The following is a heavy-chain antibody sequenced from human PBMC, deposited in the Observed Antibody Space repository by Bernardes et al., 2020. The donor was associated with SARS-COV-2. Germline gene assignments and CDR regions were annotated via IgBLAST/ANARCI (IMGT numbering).Heavy chain of an antibody. CDR3: ARWNTISLPFNFDF. D-gene: IGHD3-3*01. Sequence: SETLRLTCTVSGASVALNYWSWIRQSPTKGLEWIAYIAHSGSTNYNPSLQSRVTLTLDSSKNQSSLQLGSVSSADSAIYYCARWNTISLPFNFDFWGPGTLVPLSS. J-gene: IGHJ4*02. V-gene: IGHV4-59*02. CDR2: IAHSGST. CDR1: GASVALNY.